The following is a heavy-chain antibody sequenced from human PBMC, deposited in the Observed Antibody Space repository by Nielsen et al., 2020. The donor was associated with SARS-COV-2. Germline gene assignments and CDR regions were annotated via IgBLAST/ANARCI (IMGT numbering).Heavy chain of an antibody. V-gene: IGHV4-39*01. Sequence: GSLRLSCSVSGGSISSSNYYWGWIRQPPGKGLEWIGNIFYSGSTYYNPSLKSRVTISVDTSKNHFSLRLSSVTAADTAVYSCARPTRRTAMAPGYFDYWGQGTLVTVSS. D-gene: IGHD5-18*01. J-gene: IGHJ4*02. CDR3: ARPTRRTAMAPGYFDY. CDR2: IFYSGST. CDR1: GGSISSSNYY.